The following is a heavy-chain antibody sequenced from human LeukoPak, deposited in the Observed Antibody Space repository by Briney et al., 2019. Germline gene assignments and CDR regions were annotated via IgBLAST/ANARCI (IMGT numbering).Heavy chain of an antibody. J-gene: IGHJ6*03. CDR2: INPNSGGT. CDR3: ARGGQSRYNWNPRMDYYYYMVV. D-gene: IGHD1-20*01. CDR1: GYTFTGYY. V-gene: IGHV1-2*02. Sequence: ASVKVSCKASGYTFTGYYMHWVRQAPGQGLEWMGWINPNSGGTNYAQKFQGRVTMTRDTSISTAYMELSRLRSDDTAVYYCARGGQSRYNWNPRMDYYYYMVVWGKGTTVTVSS.